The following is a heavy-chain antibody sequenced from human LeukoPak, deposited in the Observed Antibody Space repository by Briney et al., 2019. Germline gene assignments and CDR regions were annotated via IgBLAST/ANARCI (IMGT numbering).Heavy chain of an antibody. CDR2: IYHSGST. CDR1: GGSISSSSYY. J-gene: IGHJ4*02. D-gene: IGHD5-12*01. CDR3: ATPGRTTIGFDY. V-gene: IGHV4-39*07. Sequence: SETLSLTCTVSGGSISSSSYYWGWIRQPPGKGLEWIGEIYHSGSTNYNPSLKSRVTISVDKSKNQFSLKLSSVTAADTAVYCCATPGRTTIGFDYWGQGTLVTVSS.